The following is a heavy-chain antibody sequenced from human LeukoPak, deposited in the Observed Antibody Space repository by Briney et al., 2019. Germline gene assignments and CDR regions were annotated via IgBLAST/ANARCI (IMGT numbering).Heavy chain of an antibody. CDR3: ACRALLSTSSGP. V-gene: IGHV5-51*01. CDR2: IFPGDFRT. CDR1: GYTFTNYW. D-gene: IGHD6-6*01. J-gene: IGHJ5*02. Sequence: GESLKISCEGFGYTFTNYWIGWVRQMAGKGLEWMGVIFPGDFRTRYNPSFQGRVTISVDKSINTAYLQWSSLRTSDTAIYYCACRALLSTSSGPWGQGTLVTVSS.